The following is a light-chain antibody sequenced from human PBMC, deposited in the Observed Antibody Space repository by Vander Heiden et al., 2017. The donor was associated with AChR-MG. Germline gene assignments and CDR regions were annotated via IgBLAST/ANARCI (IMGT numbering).Light chain of an antibody. CDR3: HVWDTWSVSLV. CDR1: NIGGNS. V-gene: IGLV3-21*02. J-gene: IGLJ2*01. Sequence: SYVLTQSPSVSVAPGQTATMTCGGDNIGGNSVHWYQQRPGQAPLRIIYEDRERPSGIPDRFSGSKAGTTDTPTISRVELGDEADDDCHVWDTWSVSLVFGGGTKLTVL. CDR2: EDR.